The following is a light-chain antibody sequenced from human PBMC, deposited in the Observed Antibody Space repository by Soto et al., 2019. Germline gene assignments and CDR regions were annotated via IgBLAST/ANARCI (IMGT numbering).Light chain of an antibody. CDR2: DAS. V-gene: IGKV3-11*01. CDR3: LQHSNCPLT. Sequence: EIVLTQSPVTLSLSPGERATLSCRASQSVGSYLAWYQQRPGQTPRLLIYDASNRATGIPARFSGSGSGTVFILTISSLEPEDSAFYYCLQHSNCPLTFGGGTKVDIK. CDR1: QSVGSY. J-gene: IGKJ4*01.